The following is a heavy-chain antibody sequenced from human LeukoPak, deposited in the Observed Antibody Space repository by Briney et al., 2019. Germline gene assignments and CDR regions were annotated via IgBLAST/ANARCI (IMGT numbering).Heavy chain of an antibody. J-gene: IGHJ3*02. D-gene: IGHD3-10*01. CDR1: GGSISNYY. CDR3: ARGYYDSGSHIDAFDI. V-gene: IGHV4-59*01. Sequence: SETLSLTCTVSGGSISNYYWSWIRQPPGEGLDWIGYIYYSGSTNYNPSLKSRVTISVDTSKSQFSLKLSSVTAADTAVYYCARGYYDSGSHIDAFDIWGQGTMVTVSS. CDR2: IYYSGST.